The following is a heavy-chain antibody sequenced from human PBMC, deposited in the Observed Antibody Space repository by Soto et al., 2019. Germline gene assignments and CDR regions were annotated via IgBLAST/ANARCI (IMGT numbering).Heavy chain of an antibody. CDR3: AYSSGWYLHRGYYYYGMDV. V-gene: IGHV6-1*01. CDR2: TYYRSKWYN. J-gene: IGHJ6*02. Sequence: QTLSLTCAISGDSVSSNSAAWNWIRQSPSRGLEWLGRTYYRSKWYNDYAVSVKSRITINPDTSKNQFSLQLNSVTPEDTAVYYCAYSSGWYLHRGYYYYGMDVWGQGTTVTVSS. CDR1: GDSVSSNSAA. D-gene: IGHD6-19*01.